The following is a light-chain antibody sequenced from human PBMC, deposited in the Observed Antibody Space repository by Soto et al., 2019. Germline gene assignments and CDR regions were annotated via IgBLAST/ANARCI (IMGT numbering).Light chain of an antibody. CDR1: QSVSSIS. CDR2: GAS. CDR3: QQYGGSPRIT. Sequence: EIVLTQSPGTLYLSPGERATLSCGASQSVSSISLAWYQQKPGQAPRLRIYGASNRATGIPDRFSGIGCGTDFSLIINRLETEDVAIYYCQQYGGSPRITFCQGTRLEIK. V-gene: IGKV3-20*01. J-gene: IGKJ5*01.